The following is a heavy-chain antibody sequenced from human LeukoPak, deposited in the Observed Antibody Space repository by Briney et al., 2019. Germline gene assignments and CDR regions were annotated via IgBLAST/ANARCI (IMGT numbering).Heavy chain of an antibody. CDR2: VYTSGTT. J-gene: IGHJ4*02. D-gene: IGHD7-27*01. CDR3: ARNPNWGIGFIDY. Sequence: ASETLSLTCTVSGGSISSGSYYRSWIRQPAGKGLEWIGRVYTSGTTNYNPSLRSRVTMSFDTSKNQFSLNLSSVTAADTAVYYCARNPNWGIGFIDYWGQGTLVTASS. V-gene: IGHV4-61*02. CDR1: GGSISSGSYY.